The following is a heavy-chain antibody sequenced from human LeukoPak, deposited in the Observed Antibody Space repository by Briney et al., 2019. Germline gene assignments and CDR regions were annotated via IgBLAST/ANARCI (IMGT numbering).Heavy chain of an antibody. CDR2: INPNSGGT. Sequence: ASVKVSCKASGYTFTGYYMHWVRQAPGQGLEWMGWINPNSGGTNYAQKFQGRVTMTRDTSTSTAYMELRSLRSDDTAVYYCARDRQTKGFDYWGQGTLVTVSS. D-gene: IGHD2-8*01. CDR1: GYTFTGYY. CDR3: ARDRQTKGFDY. J-gene: IGHJ4*02. V-gene: IGHV1-2*02.